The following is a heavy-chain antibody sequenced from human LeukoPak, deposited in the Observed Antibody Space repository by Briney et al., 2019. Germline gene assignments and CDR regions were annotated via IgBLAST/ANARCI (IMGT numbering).Heavy chain of an antibody. J-gene: IGHJ4*02. CDR1: GFIFSIYW. CDR3: ATRGVLWFGELLH. Sequence: QSGGSLRLSCAASGFIFSIYWMSWVRQAPGKGLEWVANIKEDGSEKYYVDSVKGRFTISRDNAKNSLFLQMNSLRAEDTAVYYCATRGVLWFGELLHWGQGTLVTVSS. CDR2: IKEDGSEK. D-gene: IGHD3-10*01. V-gene: IGHV3-7*01.